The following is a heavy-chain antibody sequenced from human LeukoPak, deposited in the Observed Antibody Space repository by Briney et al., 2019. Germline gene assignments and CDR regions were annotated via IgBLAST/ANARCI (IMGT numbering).Heavy chain of an antibody. J-gene: IGHJ4*02. Sequence: PGGSLRLSCAPSGFTFRNYGMHWVRQAPGKGLAWVAFIRNDGSNKYYADSVKGRFTISRDNSKNTLYLHMNSLRAEDTAVYYCAKDYFESSGYFRVPHVLDFWGQGTLVTVSS. CDR3: AKDYFESSGYFRVPHVLDF. CDR2: IRNDGSNK. CDR1: GFTFRNYG. D-gene: IGHD3-22*01. V-gene: IGHV3-30*02.